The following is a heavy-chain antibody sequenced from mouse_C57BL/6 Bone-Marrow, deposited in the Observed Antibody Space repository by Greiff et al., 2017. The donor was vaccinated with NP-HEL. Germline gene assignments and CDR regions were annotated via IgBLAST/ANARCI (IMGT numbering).Heavy chain of an antibody. J-gene: IGHJ1*03. Sequence: VQLKQSGPELVKPGASVKIPCKASGYTFTDYNMDWVKQSHGKSLEWIGDINPNNGGTIYNQKFKGKATLTVDKSSSTAYMELRSLTSEDTAVYYCARGCSSCNWYFDVWGTGTTVTVSS. CDR1: GYTFTDYN. D-gene: IGHD1-1*01. V-gene: IGHV1-18*01. CDR2: INPNNGGT. CDR3: ARGCSSCNWYFDV.